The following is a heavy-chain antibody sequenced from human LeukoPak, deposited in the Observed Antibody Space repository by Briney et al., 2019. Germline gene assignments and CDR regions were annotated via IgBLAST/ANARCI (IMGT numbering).Heavy chain of an antibody. CDR3: AREVSTTVTTWNAFDI. CDR1: GGSISSYY. D-gene: IGHD4-17*01. J-gene: IGHJ3*02. Sequence: SGTLSLTCTVSGGSISSYYWSWIRQPPGKGLEWIGYIYYSGSTNYNPSLKSRVTISVDTSKNQFSLKLSSVTAADTAVYYCAREVSTTVTTWNAFDIWGQGTMVTVSS. CDR2: IYYSGST. V-gene: IGHV4-59*01.